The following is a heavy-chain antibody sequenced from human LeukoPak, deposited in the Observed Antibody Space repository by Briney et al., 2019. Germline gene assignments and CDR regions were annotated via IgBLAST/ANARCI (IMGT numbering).Heavy chain of an antibody. D-gene: IGHD3-22*01. Sequence: SETPFLTCTVSGGSISSYYWSWIRQPPGKGLEWIGYIYYSGSTNYNPSLKSRVTISVDMSKNQFSLKLSSVTAADTAVYYCASLGYDSSGYYYVFDYWGQGTLVTVSS. CDR2: IYYSGST. V-gene: IGHV4-59*12. CDR1: GGSISSYY. J-gene: IGHJ4*02. CDR3: ASLGYDSSGYYYVFDY.